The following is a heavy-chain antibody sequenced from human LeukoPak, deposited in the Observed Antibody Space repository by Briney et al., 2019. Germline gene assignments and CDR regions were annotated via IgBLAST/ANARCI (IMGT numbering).Heavy chain of an antibody. J-gene: IGHJ4*02. CDR1: GFTFSSYG. CDR3: AKDPWDY. V-gene: IGHV3-30*18. CDR2: ISYDGSNK. Sequence: GRSLRLSCAASGFTFSSYGMHWVRQAPGKGLEWVAVISYDGSNKYYADSVKGRFTISRDNSKNPLYLQMNSLRAEDTAVYYCAKDPWDYWGQGTLVTVSS.